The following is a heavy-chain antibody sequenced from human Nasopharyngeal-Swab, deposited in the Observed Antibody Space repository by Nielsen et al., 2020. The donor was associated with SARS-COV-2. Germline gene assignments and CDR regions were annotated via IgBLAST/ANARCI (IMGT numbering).Heavy chain of an antibody. J-gene: IGHJ4*02. CDR1: GFTFSESG. CDR2: IRNNANNHAT. Sequence: GESLKISCAASGFTFSESGMHWVRQASGKGLEWIGRIRNNANNHATVYAASVEGRFTISRDDSKKTAYLQMNSLKTEDTAVYYCTRKGLLSGVYYWGRGTLVTVSS. CDR3: TRKGLLSGVYY. D-gene: IGHD7-27*01. V-gene: IGHV3-73*01.